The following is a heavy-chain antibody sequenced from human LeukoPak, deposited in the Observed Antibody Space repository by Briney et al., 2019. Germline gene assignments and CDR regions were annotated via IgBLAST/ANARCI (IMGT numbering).Heavy chain of an antibody. CDR2: ISNSDGST. J-gene: IGHJ4*02. D-gene: IGHD5-24*01. V-gene: IGHV3-23*01. CDR1: GFTFSSYA. CDR3: AKSLGVEGYTRYKGFDQ. Sequence: GGSLRLSCAASGFTFSSYAMNWVRQAPGKGLEWVSSISNSDGSTYYADFVKGRFTISRDNSKNTLHLQMNSLRAEDTAVYYCAKSLGVEGYTRYKGFDQWGQGTLVTVSS.